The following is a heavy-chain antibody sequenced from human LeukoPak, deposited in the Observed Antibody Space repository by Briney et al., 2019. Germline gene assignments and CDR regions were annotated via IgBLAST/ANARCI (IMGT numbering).Heavy chain of an antibody. V-gene: IGHV3-48*03. J-gene: IGHJ4*02. CDR1: GFTFDDYG. CDR2: ISSSGSTI. Sequence: GGSLRLSCAASGFTFDDYGMSRVRQAPGKGLEWVSYISSSGSTIYYADSVKGRFTISRDNAKNSLYLQMNSLRAEDTAVYYCAELGITMIGGVWGQGTLVTVSS. CDR3: AELGITMIGGV. D-gene: IGHD3-10*02.